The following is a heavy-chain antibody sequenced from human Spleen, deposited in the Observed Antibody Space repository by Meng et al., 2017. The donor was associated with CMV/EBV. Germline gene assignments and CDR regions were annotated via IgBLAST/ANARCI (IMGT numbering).Heavy chain of an antibody. CDR2: VSPNSGGT. Sequence: ASVKVSCKASGYTFTGYYMHWVRQAPGQGLEWMGWVSPNSGGTNYGQNFQGRVTMTRDTSINTVYMELTNLRSDDTAVYYCARDGWYSSTWHVDHWGQGTLVTVSS. CDR1: GYTFTGYY. D-gene: IGHD6-13*01. CDR3: ARDGWYSSTWHVDH. V-gene: IGHV1-2*02. J-gene: IGHJ4*02.